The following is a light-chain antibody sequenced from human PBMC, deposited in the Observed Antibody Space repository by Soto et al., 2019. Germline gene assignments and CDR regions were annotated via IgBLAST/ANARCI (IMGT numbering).Light chain of an antibody. V-gene: IGLV1-44*01. Sequence: QSVLTQPPSASGTPGQRVTISCSGSDSNVGSNTVNWYQHLPGTAPKLLIYSDNQRPSGVPDRFSGSKCGTSASLAISGLQSDDEADYYCAAWDDSLSGQVFGTGTKLTVL. CDR1: DSNVGSNT. J-gene: IGLJ1*01. CDR3: AAWDDSLSGQV. CDR2: SDN.